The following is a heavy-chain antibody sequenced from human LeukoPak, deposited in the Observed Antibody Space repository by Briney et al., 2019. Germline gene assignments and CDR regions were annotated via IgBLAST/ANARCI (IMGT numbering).Heavy chain of an antibody. CDR1: GVSRSSDD. Sequence: PSETLSLTCAVSGVSRSSDDWSRIRQPPGKGLEWIGYVSYGGNTNYNPSLKSRVTISVDTSKNQFSLKLSSVTAADTAVYYCARGRPWDLQAYVFWRQGTMVTVSS. D-gene: IGHD1-26*01. CDR3: ARGRPWDLQAYVF. J-gene: IGHJ3*01. V-gene: IGHV4-59*01. CDR2: VSYGGNT.